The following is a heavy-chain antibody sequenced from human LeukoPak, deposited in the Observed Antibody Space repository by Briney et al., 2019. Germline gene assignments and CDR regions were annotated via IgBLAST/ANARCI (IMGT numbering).Heavy chain of an antibody. V-gene: IGHV1-18*01. CDR2: ISAYNGNT. CDR3: ARDRSGYCSGGSCFSDDY. Sequence: ASVKVSCKASCYTFTSYGISWVRQAPGQGLEGMGWISAYNGNTNYAQKLQGRVTITTDTSTSTAYMELRSLRSDDTAVYYCARDRSGYCSGGSCFSDDYWGQGTLVTVSS. CDR1: CYTFTSYG. J-gene: IGHJ4*02. D-gene: IGHD2-15*01.